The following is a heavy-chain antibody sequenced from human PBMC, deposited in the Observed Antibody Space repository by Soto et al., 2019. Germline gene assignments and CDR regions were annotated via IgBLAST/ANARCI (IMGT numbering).Heavy chain of an antibody. CDR1: GFTFSSYA. D-gene: IGHD3-22*01. V-gene: IGHV3-23*01. Sequence: PGGSLRLSCAASGFTFSSYAMSWVRQAPGKGLEWVSAISGSGGSTYYADSVKGRFTISRDNSKNTLYLQMNSLRAEDTAVYYCAKGPDSSGYGANDDWGQGPLVTVSS. J-gene: IGHJ4*02. CDR3: AKGPDSSGYGANDD. CDR2: ISGSGGST.